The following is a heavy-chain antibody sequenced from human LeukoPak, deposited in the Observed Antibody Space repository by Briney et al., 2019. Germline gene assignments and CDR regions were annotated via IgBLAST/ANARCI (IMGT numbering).Heavy chain of an antibody. J-gene: IGHJ5*02. V-gene: IGHV3-23*01. CDR2: ISGSGGST. D-gene: IGHD2-2*01. CDR1: GFTFSSYA. CDR3: AKEGADIVVVPAAENWFDP. Sequence: GGSLRLSCAASGFTFSSYAMSWVRDAPGKGLEWVSAISGSGGSTYYADSVKGRFTISRDNSKNTLYLQMNSLRAEDTAVYYCAKEGADIVVVPAAENWFDPWGQGTLVTVSS.